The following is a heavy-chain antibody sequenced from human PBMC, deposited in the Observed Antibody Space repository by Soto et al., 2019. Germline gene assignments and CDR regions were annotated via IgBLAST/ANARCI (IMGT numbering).Heavy chain of an antibody. CDR1: GYTFTSYA. CDR2: INAYNSHT. J-gene: IGHJ5*02. Sequence: QVQLVQSGAEVKKPGASVKVSCKASGYTFTSYAISWVRQAPGQGLEWMGWINAYNSHTNYAQKLQGRVTMTTDTSTSTAYMELRSLRAVATAVYYCARDSPPNYLWGQGTLVTVSS. D-gene: IGHD7-27*01. V-gene: IGHV1-18*01. CDR3: ARDSPPNYL.